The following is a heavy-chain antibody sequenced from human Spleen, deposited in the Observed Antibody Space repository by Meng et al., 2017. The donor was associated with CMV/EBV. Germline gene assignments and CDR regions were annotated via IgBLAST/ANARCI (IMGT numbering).Heavy chain of an antibody. CDR1: GFTFSDYY. D-gene: IGHD2-2*02. V-gene: IGHV3-11*01. J-gene: IGHJ6*02. CDR2: ISNSGATI. Sequence: GESLKISCTASGFTFSDYYMGWIRQAPGKGLEWVSDISNSGATIYYADSVKGRFTISRDNAKNSLYLQMNSLRADDTALYYCARGDCTRTNCYKGLYYYYNGMDVWGQGTTVTVSS. CDR3: ARGDCTRTNCYKGLYYYYNGMDV.